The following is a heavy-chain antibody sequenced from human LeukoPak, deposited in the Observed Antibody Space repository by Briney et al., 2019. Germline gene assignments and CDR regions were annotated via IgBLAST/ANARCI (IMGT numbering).Heavy chain of an antibody. D-gene: IGHD6-19*01. V-gene: IGHV4-4*07. J-gene: IGHJ5*02. CDR1: GGSMSGFY. CDR3: ARRQEGSGGFTRFDP. Sequence: SETLSLTCTVSGGSMSGFYWSWIRQPAGKGLECIGRITTSGSTNYNPALKSRVTISVDKSKNQFSLSLSSVTAADTAVYYCARRQEGSGGFTRFDPWGQGTLVTVAS. CDR2: ITTSGST.